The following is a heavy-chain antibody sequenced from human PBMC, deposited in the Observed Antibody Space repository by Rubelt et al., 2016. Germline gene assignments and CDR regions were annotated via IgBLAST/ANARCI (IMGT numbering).Heavy chain of an antibody. CDR1: GGSISSYY. V-gene: IGHV4-59*08. CDR3: VRHDLEGRTVNWFDP. Sequence: QVQLQESGPGLVKPSETLSLTCTVSGGSISSYYWSWIRQPPGKGLEWIGYIYYSGSTNYNPSLKSRVTNSVDTSKNQFSLKLSSVTAADTAVYYCVRHDLEGRTVNWFDPWGQGILVTVSS. CDR2: IYYSGST. D-gene: IGHD3-3*01. J-gene: IGHJ5*02.